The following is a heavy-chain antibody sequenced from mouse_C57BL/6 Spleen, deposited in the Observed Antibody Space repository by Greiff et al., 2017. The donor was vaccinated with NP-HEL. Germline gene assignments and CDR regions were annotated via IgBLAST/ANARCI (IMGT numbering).Heavy chain of an antibody. V-gene: IGHV5-9-1*02. CDR3: TRVGGSSYWYFAV. CDR1: GFTFSSYA. D-gene: IGHD1-1*01. J-gene: IGHJ1*03. Sequence: EVQLQQSGEGLVKPGGSLKLSCAASGFTFSSYAMSWVRQTPETRLEWVAYISSGGDYIYYADTVKGRFTISRDNARNTLYQQMSSLKSEDTSMYYFTRVGGSSYWYFAVWGTGTTVTVSS. CDR2: ISSGGDYI.